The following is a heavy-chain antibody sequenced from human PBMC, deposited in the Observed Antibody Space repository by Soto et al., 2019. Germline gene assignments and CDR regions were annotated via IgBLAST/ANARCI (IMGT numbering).Heavy chain of an antibody. CDR3: ATRRGEDGSAGYYYYYMDV. CDR1: GGSFSGYY. CDR2: INHSGST. D-gene: IGHD3-10*01. Sequence: QVQLQQWGAGLLKPSETLSLTCAVYGGSFSGYYWSWIRQPPGKGLEWIGEINHSGSTNYNPSLKSRVTISVDTSKNQLSLKLSSVTAADTAVYYCATRRGEDGSAGYYYYYMDVWGKGTTVTVSS. J-gene: IGHJ6*03. V-gene: IGHV4-34*01.